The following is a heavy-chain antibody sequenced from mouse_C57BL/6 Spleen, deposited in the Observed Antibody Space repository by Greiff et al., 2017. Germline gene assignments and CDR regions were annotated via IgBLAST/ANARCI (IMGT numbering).Heavy chain of an antibody. CDR1: GYTFTSYT. CDR3: AREDYYGNDY. Sequence: QVQLKESGAELARPGASVKMSCKASGYTFTSYTMHWVKQRPGQGLEWIGYINPSSGYTKYNQKFKDKATLTADKSSSTAYMQLSSLTSEDSAVYYCAREDYYGNDYWGQGTTLAVSS. CDR2: INPSSGYT. J-gene: IGHJ2*01. D-gene: IGHD2-1*01. V-gene: IGHV1-4*01.